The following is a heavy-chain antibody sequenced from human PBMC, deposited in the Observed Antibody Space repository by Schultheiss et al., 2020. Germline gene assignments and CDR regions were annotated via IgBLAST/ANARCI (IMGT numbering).Heavy chain of an antibody. CDR3: AKGVGD. V-gene: IGHV3-30-3*01. J-gene: IGHJ4*02. Sequence: GGSLRLSCAASGFTFSSYAMHWVRQAPGKGLEWVAVISYDGSNKYYADSVKGRFTISRDNSKNTLYLQMNSLRAEDTAVYYCAKGVGDGGQGTLGTVSS. CDR2: ISYDGSNK. CDR1: GFTFSSYA. D-gene: IGHD3-16*01.